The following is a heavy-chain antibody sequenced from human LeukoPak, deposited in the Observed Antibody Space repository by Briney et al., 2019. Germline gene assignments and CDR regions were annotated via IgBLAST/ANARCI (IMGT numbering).Heavy chain of an antibody. D-gene: IGHD4-17*01. Sequence: GGSLRLSCAASGFTFSSYWMSWVRQAPGKGLEWVANIKQDGSEKSSVDSVKGRFTISRDNTKSSLYLQMNSLRAEDTAVYYCARGQTTMTNWGQGTLVTVSS. V-gene: IGHV3-7*03. CDR2: IKQDGSEK. CDR3: ARGQTTMTN. CDR1: GFTFSSYW. J-gene: IGHJ4*02.